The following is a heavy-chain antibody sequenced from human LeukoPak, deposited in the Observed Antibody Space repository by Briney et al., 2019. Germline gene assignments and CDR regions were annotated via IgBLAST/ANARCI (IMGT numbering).Heavy chain of an antibody. CDR3: ARDYGSRGSSSYPFDN. D-gene: IGHD3-10*01. CDR1: GYTFTSYG. CDR2: ISAYNGNT. V-gene: IGHV1-18*01. J-gene: IGHJ4*02. Sequence: GASVKVSCKASGYTFTSYGISWVRQAPGQGLEWMGWISAYNGNTNYAQKLQGRVTMTTDTSTSTAYMELRSLRSDDTAVYYCARDYGSRGSSSYPFDNWSQGTLVTVSP.